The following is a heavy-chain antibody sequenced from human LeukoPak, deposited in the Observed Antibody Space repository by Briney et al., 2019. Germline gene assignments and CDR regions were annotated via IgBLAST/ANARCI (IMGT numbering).Heavy chain of an antibody. D-gene: IGHD3-10*01. J-gene: IGHJ4*02. Sequence: SETLSLTCTVSGGSISSGGYYWSWIRQHPWKGLEWIGYIYYSGITYYNPSLKSRVTISVDTSKHQSSLTPSSVTAADTAVYYCARDRGNYWGQGTLVTVSS. CDR2: IYYSGIT. CDR3: ARDRGNY. CDR1: GGSISSGGYY. V-gene: IGHV4-31*03.